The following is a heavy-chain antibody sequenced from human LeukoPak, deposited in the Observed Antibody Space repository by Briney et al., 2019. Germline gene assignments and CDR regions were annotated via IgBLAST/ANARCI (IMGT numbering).Heavy chain of an antibody. CDR3: ARGRIVVVRRQWYRNQVDY. V-gene: IGHV4-34*01. CDR2: INHSGST. D-gene: IGHD3-22*01. J-gene: IGHJ4*02. Sequence: SETLSLTCAVYGGSFSGYSWTWIRQPPGKGLEWIGEINHSGSTNYNPSLKSRVTISVDTSKNQFSLKLSSMTAADTAVYYCARGRIVVVRRQWYRNQVDYWGQGTLVTVSS. CDR1: GGSFSGYS.